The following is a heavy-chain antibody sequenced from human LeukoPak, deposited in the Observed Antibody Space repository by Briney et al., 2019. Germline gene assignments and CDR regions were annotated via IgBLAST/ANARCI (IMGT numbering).Heavy chain of an antibody. J-gene: IGHJ5*02. CDR1: GGSISSSYYY. CDR3: ARKSSGWWSLWFDP. V-gene: IGHV4-39*01. Sequence: PSETLSLTCTVSGGSISSSYYYWGWIRQPPGKGLEWIGSIYSSGSTYYNPSLKSRVTISVDTSKNQFSLKLSSVTAADTAVYYCARKSSGWWSLWFDPWGQGTLVTVSS. D-gene: IGHD6-19*01. CDR2: IYSSGST.